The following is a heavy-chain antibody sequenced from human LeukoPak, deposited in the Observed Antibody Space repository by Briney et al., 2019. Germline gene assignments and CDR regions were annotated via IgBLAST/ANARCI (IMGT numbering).Heavy chain of an antibody. D-gene: IGHD5-12*01. J-gene: IGHJ6*03. CDR1: GFTFSSYE. CDR3: AKDTVKVTTIRRVPHYMDV. Sequence: AGGSLRLSCAASGFTFSSYEMNWVRQAPGKGLEWVSYISSSGSTIYYADSVKGRFTISRDNAKNSLYLQMNSLRAEDTAVYYCAKDTVKVTTIRRVPHYMDVWGKETTVTISS. V-gene: IGHV3-48*03. CDR2: ISSSGSTI.